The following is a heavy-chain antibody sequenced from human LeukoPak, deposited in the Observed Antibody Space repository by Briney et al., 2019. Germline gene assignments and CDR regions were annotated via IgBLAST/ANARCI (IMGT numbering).Heavy chain of an antibody. CDR1: GGSISRYY. D-gene: IGHD3-22*01. J-gene: IGHJ3*02. CDR3: ARSYDSSGYYYYAFDI. V-gene: IGHV4-59*01. Sequence: SETLSLTCTVSGGSISRYYWSWIRQPPGKGLEWIGYIYYSGSTNYNPSLKSRVTISVDTSKNQFSLKLSSVTAADTAVYYCARSYDSSGYYYYAFDIWGQGTMVTVSS. CDR2: IYYSGST.